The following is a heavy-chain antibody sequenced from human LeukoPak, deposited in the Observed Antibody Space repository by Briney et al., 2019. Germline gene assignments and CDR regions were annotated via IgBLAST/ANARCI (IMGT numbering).Heavy chain of an antibody. CDR3: AKGDDDYVWGSYRY. D-gene: IGHD3-16*02. J-gene: IGHJ4*02. CDR2: ISYDGSNK. CDR1: GFTFSSYG. V-gene: IGHV3-30*18. Sequence: GGSLRLSCAASGFTFSSYGMHWVRQAPGKGLEWVAVISYDGSNKYYADSVKGRLTISRDNSKNTLYLQMNSLRAEDTAVYYCAKGDDDYVWGSYRYWGQGTLVTVSS.